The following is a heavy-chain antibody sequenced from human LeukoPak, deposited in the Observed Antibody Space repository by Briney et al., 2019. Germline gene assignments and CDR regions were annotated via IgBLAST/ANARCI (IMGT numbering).Heavy chain of an antibody. CDR3: ARGGGSGWYSSENWFDP. J-gene: IGHJ5*02. V-gene: IGHV4-39*01. Sequence: SETLSLTCTVSGASISSTTYYWGWIRQPPRKGLEWIASIYYSGSTYYNPSLKSRVTISVDTSKNQFSLKLSSVTAADTAVYYCARGGGSGWYSSENWFDPWGQGTLVTVSS. D-gene: IGHD6-19*01. CDR2: IYYSGST. CDR1: GASISSTTYY.